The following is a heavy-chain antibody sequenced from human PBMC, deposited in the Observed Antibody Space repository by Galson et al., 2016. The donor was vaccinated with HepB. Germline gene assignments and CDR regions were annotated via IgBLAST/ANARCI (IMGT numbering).Heavy chain of an antibody. CDR2: IGYDGSEK. Sequence: SLRLSCAASGFSFSEFGMHWVRQAPGKGLEWVALIGYDGSEKYYADSVKGRFTISRDNSKNTVYLQMNSLRADNTAVYYCARDATPTTGTYGYYYGIDVWGQGTTVTVSS. CDR1: GFSFSEFG. CDR3: ARDATPTTGTYGYYYGIDV. D-gene: IGHD1-1*01. J-gene: IGHJ6*02. V-gene: IGHV3-33*01.